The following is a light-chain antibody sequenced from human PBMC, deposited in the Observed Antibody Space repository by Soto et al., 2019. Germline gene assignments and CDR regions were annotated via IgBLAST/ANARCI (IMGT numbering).Light chain of an antibody. J-gene: IGKJ4*01. Sequence: DVQLTQSPSFLSASVGDRVTVTCRASQGINSYLAWYQQKPGKAPKLLIYTASTLQSGVPSRFSGSGSGTEFTLTITSLQPEDFAAYYCQQLYSYPLTFGGGTKVDI. CDR3: QQLYSYPLT. V-gene: IGKV1-9*01. CDR1: QGINSY. CDR2: TAS.